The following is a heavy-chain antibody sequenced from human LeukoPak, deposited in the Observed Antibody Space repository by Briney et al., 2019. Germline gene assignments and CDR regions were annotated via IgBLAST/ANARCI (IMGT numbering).Heavy chain of an antibody. D-gene: IGHD3-22*01. Sequence: HPGGSLRLSCAASGFAFSHYTMQWVRQAPGKGLEWVAVISYDGDYKYYADSVKGRFTISRDNSKNTLYLQMNSLRAEDTAVYYCARGTDYYDSVAFDIWGQGTMVTVSS. CDR3: ARGTDYYDSVAFDI. CDR2: ISYDGDYK. J-gene: IGHJ3*02. CDR1: GFAFSHYT. V-gene: IGHV3-30*04.